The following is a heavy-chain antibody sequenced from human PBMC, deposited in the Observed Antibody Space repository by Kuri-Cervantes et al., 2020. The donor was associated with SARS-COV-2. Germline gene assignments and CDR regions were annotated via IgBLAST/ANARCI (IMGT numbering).Heavy chain of an antibody. CDR1: GYTFTGYY. CDR2: INPNSGGT. J-gene: IGHJ3*02. CDR3: ARAFRYYDFWSGSDAFDI. Sequence: ASVKVSCKAPGYTFTGYYMHWVRQAPGQGLEWMGWINPNSGGTNYAQKFQGRVTMTRDTSISTAYMELSRLRSDDTAVYYCARAFRYYDFWSGSDAFDIWGQGTMVTVSS. V-gene: IGHV1-2*02. D-gene: IGHD3-3*01.